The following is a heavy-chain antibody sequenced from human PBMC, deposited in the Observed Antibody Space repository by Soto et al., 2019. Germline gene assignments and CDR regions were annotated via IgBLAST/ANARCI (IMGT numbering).Heavy chain of an antibody. CDR2: IDSSGEK. CDR1: GLSITDSEMG. CDR3: ARRQLAVAVSPWFDP. V-gene: IGHV2-26*01. J-gene: IGHJ5*02. D-gene: IGHD6-6*01. Sequence: QVTLKESGPVLVKPTETLTLRCTVSGLSITDSEMGVSWIRQPPGQPLEWLAHIDSSGEKSYRTFLKSGLAISKDPSKSQIVLTMTNMDPADTATYYCARRQLAVAVSPWFDPWGQGIPGTGSS.